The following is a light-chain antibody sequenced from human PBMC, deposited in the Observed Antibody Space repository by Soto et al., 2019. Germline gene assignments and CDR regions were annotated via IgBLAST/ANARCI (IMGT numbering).Light chain of an antibody. CDR3: ATWDDSLNGWV. J-gene: IGLJ2*01. V-gene: IGLV1-44*01. Sequence: QSVLTQPPSASGTPGQRVTISCSGGSSNIGSNAVNWYQQLPGTAPKLLISSNNQRPSGVPDRFSGSKSGTSASLAISGLQSEDEADYYCATWDDSLNGWVFGGGTKLTVL. CDR2: SNN. CDR1: SSNIGSNA.